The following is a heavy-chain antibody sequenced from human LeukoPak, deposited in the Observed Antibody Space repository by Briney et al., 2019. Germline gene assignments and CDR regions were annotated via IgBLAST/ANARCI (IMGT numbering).Heavy chain of an antibody. D-gene: IGHD1-26*01. CDR2: IHYSGST. CDR1: GGSISPSY. V-gene: IGHV4-59*01. Sequence: PSETLSLTCTVSGGSISPSYWSWLRQPPGKGLEWIGYIHYSGSTNYNPSLKSRVSISVDTSKNQFSLKLSSVTAADTAVYYCARGEWDLLFDYWGQGTLVTVSS. CDR3: ARGEWDLLFDY. J-gene: IGHJ4*02.